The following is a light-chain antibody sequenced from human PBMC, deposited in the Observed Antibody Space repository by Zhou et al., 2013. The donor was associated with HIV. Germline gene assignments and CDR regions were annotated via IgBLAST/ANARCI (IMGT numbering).Light chain of an antibody. J-gene: IGLJ3*02. CDR1: SSDVGGYNY. CDR2: DVS. CDR3: CSLATARVV. V-gene: IGLV2-14*01. Sequence: QSALTQPASVSGSPGQSITISCTGTSSDVGGYNYVSWYQQHPGKAPKLMIYDVSKRPSGVSNRFSGSKSGNTASLTISGLQAEDEADYYCCSLATARVVFGGGTKLTVL.